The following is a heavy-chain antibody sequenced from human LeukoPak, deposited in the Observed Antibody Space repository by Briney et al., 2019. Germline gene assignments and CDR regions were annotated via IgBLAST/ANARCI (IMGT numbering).Heavy chain of an antibody. Sequence: GGSLRLSCAADGFTFSDYYMSWICQAPGKGLEWVAYISGTTIYTDYADSVKGRFTISRDNAENSLYLQMNSLRADDTAVYYCARGRGHYGSGSYYADFWGQGTLVTVSS. D-gene: IGHD3-10*01. CDR3: ARGRGHYGSGSYYADF. V-gene: IGHV3-11*05. CDR2: ISGTTIYT. CDR1: GFTFSDYY. J-gene: IGHJ4*02.